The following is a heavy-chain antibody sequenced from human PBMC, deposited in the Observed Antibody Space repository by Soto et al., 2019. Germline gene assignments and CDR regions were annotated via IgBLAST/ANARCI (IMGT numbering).Heavy chain of an antibody. V-gene: IGHV3-23*01. J-gene: IGHJ4*02. CDR1: GFTLCSHA. Sequence: PGGALRLSCAAPGFTLCSHALRWVRRAPGGGLEWVSSMSGSSSTTYYADSVKGRFTVSRDNAKKSLNLQMNSLRAEDTAVYYCARSRSHWLASDSWGQGTLVTVS. CDR3: ARSRSHWLASDS. D-gene: IGHD6-19*01. CDR2: MSGSSSTT.